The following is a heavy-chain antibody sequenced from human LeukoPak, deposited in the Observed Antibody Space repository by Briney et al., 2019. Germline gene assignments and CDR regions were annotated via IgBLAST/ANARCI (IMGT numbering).Heavy chain of an antibody. Sequence: GGFLRLSCAASGVTVSSNYMNWVRQAPGKGLEWASIIYSGGNTYYADSVKGRFTISRDNSKNTLYLQMNGLRAEDTAVYYCARQQDTTNPGYWGQGTLVTVSS. CDR3: ARQQDTTNPGY. CDR1: GVTVSSNY. CDR2: IYSGGNT. J-gene: IGHJ4*02. D-gene: IGHD5-18*01. V-gene: IGHV3-66*04.